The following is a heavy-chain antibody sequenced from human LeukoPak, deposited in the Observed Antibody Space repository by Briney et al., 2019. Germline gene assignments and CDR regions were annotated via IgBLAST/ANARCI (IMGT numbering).Heavy chain of an antibody. CDR3: ARQTTVISFDY. CDR2: IFYSGSM. D-gene: IGHD4-17*01. J-gene: IGHJ4*02. Sequence: KLSETLSLTCTVSGGSISSGDYYWTWIRQPPGKGLEWMGYIFYSGSMYYNPSLKSRLTISVDTSKNQFSLKLRSVTAADTAVYYCARQTTVISFDYWGQGALVTVSS. V-gene: IGHV4-30-4*01. CDR1: GGSISSGDYY.